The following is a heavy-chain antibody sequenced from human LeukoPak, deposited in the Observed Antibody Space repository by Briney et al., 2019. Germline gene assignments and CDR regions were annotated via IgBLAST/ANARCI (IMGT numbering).Heavy chain of an antibody. CDR3: ARASPRGVRGPLDY. Sequence: KAGGSLRLSCAASGFAFSDYRLNWVRQAPGKGLEWVSSISGPSTDIYYADSVKGRFTISRDNAKNSLYLQMNSLRAEDTAVYYCARASPRGVRGPLDYWGQGTLVTVSS. CDR1: GFAFSDYR. D-gene: IGHD3-10*01. V-gene: IGHV3-21*01. J-gene: IGHJ4*02. CDR2: ISGPSTDI.